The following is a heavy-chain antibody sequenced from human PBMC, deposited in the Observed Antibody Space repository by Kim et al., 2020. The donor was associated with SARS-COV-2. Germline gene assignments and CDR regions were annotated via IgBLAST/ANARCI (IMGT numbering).Heavy chain of an antibody. Sequence: SVKVSCKASGGTFSSYTISWVRQAPGQGLEWMGRIIPILGIANYAQKFQGRVTITADKSTSTAYMELSSLRSEDTAVYYCATPALFKEYYYGMDVWGQGTTVTVSS. J-gene: IGHJ6*02. CDR3: ATPALFKEYYYGMDV. D-gene: IGHD2-21*01. CDR1: GGTFSSYT. V-gene: IGHV1-69*02. CDR2: IIPILGIA.